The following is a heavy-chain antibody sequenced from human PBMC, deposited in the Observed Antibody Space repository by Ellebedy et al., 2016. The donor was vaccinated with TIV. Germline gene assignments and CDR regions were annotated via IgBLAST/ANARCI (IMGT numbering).Heavy chain of an antibody. V-gene: IGHV3-30*03. CDR2: IPSDGSNK. CDR1: GFTFRSHG. Sequence: GGSLRLSXVASGFTFRSHGIYWVRQAPGKGLEWVAVIPSDGSNKYYADSVKGRFTISRDNSKNTLYLQMNSLRTDDMAVYYCARGGSSGSSDYWGQGTLVTVSS. J-gene: IGHJ4*02. D-gene: IGHD3-10*01. CDR3: ARGGSSGSSDY.